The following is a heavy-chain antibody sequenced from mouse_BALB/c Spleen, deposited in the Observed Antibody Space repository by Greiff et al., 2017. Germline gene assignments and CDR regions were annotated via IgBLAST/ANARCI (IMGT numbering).Heavy chain of an antibody. CDR2: INPSTGYT. V-gene: IGHV1-7*01. Sequence: VQLQQSGAELAKPGASVKMSCKASGYTFTSYWMHWVKQRPGQGLEWIGYINPSTGYTEYNQKFKDKATVTADKSSSTAYMQLSSLTSEDSAVYYCARRDYGYAMDYWGQGTSVTVSS. J-gene: IGHJ4*01. CDR1: GYTFTSYW. D-gene: IGHD2-4*01. CDR3: ARRDYGYAMDY.